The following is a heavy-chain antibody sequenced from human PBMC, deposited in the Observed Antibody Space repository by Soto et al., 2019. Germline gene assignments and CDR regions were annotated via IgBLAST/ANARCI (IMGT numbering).Heavy chain of an antibody. CDR1: GFTFTSSA. D-gene: IGHD5-18*01. CDR2: IVVGSGNT. CDR3: AGGMATAYYYYYGMDV. V-gene: IGHV1-58*01. Sequence: SVKVSCKASGFTFTSSAVQWVRQARGQRLEWIGWIVVGSGNTNYAQKFQERVTITRDMSTSTAYMELSSLRSEDTAVYYCAGGMATAYYYYYGMDVWGQGTTVTVSS. J-gene: IGHJ6*02.